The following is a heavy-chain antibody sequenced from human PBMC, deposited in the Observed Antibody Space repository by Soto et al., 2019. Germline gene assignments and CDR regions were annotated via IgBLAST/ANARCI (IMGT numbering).Heavy chain of an antibody. CDR2: ISYDGSNK. V-gene: IGHV3-30*18. Sequence: PGGSLRLSSAASGFTFSSYGMHCVSQAPGKGLEWVAVISYDGSNKYYADSVKGRFTISRDNSKNTLYLQMNSLRAEDTAVYYCANGYSSGWPRGYWGQGTLVTVSS. J-gene: IGHJ4*02. CDR1: GFTFSSYG. D-gene: IGHD6-19*01. CDR3: ANGYSSGWPRGY.